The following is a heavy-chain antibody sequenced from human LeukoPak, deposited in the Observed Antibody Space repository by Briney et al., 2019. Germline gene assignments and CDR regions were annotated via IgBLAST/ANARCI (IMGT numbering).Heavy chain of an antibody. CDR1: GFTFSSYA. D-gene: IGHD3-10*01. CDR2: ISYDGSNK. J-gene: IGHJ4*02. V-gene: IGHV3-30-3*01. CDR3: ARLYYYGSGSYYHFDY. Sequence: GRSLRLSCAASGFTFSSYAMHWVRQAPGKGLEWVAIISYDGSNKYYADSVKGRFTISRDNSKNTLYLQMNSLRAEDTAVYYCARLYYYGSGSYYHFDYWGQGTLVTVSS.